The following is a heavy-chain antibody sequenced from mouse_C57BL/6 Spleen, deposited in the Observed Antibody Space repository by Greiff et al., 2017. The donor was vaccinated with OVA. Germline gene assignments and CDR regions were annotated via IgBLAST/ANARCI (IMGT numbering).Heavy chain of an antibody. V-gene: IGHV3-8*01. Sequence: EVQLQQSGPGLAKPSQTLSLTCSVTGYSITSDYWNWIRKFPGNKLEYMGYISYSGSTYYNPSLKSRISITRDTSKNQYYLQLNSVTTEDTATYYCARSPLYYGNWNYAMDYWGQGTSVTVSS. J-gene: IGHJ4*01. CDR2: ISYSGST. D-gene: IGHD2-1*01. CDR3: ARSPLYYGNWNYAMDY. CDR1: GYSITSDY.